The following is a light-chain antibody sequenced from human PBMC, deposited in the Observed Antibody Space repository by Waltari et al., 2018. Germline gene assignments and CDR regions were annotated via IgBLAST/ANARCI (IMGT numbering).Light chain of an antibody. CDR2: YDS. CDR3: QVWHADIDPGV. J-gene: IGLJ1*01. CDR1: HMGSYS. V-gene: IGLV3-21*04. Sequence: SYVLTQPPSVSVAPGETARITCGGDHMGSYSVPWYQQKPGQAPVLFIFYDSDRPSGIPARFSGSNSGNTATLTITSVEAGDEARYYCQVWHADIDPGVFGTGTEVTVL.